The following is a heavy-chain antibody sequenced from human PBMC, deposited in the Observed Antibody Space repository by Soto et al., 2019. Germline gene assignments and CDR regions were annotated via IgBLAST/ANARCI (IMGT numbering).Heavy chain of an antibody. CDR1: GFTFSSYA. D-gene: IGHD5-18*01. CDR3: AKDHGYSYGNPSNDWDY. V-gene: IGHV3-23*01. J-gene: IGHJ4*02. Sequence: GGSLRLSCAASGFTFSSYAMSWVRQAPGKGLEWVSAISGSGGSTYYADSVKGRFTISRDNSKNTLYLQMNSLRAEDTAVYYCAKDHGYSYGNPSNDWDYWGQGTLVTVSS. CDR2: ISGSGGST.